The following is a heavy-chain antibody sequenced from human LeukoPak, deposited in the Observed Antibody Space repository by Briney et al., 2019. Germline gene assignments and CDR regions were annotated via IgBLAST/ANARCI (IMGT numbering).Heavy chain of an antibody. V-gene: IGHV4-38-2*02. Sequence: SETLSLTCTVSGYSISSGYYWGWIRQPPGKGVEWIGTIYHSGSTYYNPSLKSRVTISVDTSKNQFSLKLTSVTAADTAVYYCARVRGYCSSTICYRYYFDYWGQGTLVTVSS. CDR2: IYHSGST. D-gene: IGHD2-2*01. CDR1: GYSISSGYY. CDR3: ARVRGYCSSTICYRYYFDY. J-gene: IGHJ4*02.